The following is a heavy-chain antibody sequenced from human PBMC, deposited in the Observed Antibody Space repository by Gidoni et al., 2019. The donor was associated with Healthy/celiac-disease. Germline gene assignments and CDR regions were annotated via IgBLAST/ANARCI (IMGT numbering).Heavy chain of an antibody. Sequence: EVQLLESGGGLVQPGGSLRLSCAASGFTFSSYAMSWVRQAPGKGLEWVSAISGSGGSTYYADSVKGRFTISRDNSKNTLYLQMNSLRAEDTAVYYCAKGPSNYYDSSGYYDYWGQGTLVTVSS. V-gene: IGHV3-23*01. J-gene: IGHJ4*02. CDR1: GFTFSSYA. CDR2: ISGSGGST. CDR3: AKGPSNYYDSSGYYDY. D-gene: IGHD3-22*01.